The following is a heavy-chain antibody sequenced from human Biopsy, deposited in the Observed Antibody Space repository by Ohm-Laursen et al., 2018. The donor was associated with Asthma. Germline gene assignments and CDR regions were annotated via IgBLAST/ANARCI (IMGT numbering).Heavy chain of an antibody. CDR3: AKSADYYDSTDYLDF. J-gene: IGHJ4*01. D-gene: IGHD3-22*01. CDR2: ISWNSGNI. Sequence: SLRLSCAASGFSFDDCAMHWVRQAPGKGLEWVASISWNSGNIDYAVSVKGRFTISRDNAKNSLYLQMQSLRPEDTAFYYCAKSADYYDSTDYLDFWGRGTLVTVSS. V-gene: IGHV3-9*01. CDR1: GFSFDDCA.